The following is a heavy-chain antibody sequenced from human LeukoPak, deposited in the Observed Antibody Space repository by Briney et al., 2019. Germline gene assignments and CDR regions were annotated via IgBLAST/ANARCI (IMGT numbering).Heavy chain of an antibody. Sequence: GGSLRLSCAASGFTFSNAWMSWVRQAPGKGLEWVANIKQDGSEKYYVDSVKGRFTISRDNAKNSLYLEMNSLRAEDTAVYYCARDGQQWLVGDWFDPWGQGTLVTVSS. J-gene: IGHJ5*02. D-gene: IGHD6-19*01. CDR1: GFTFSNAW. CDR2: IKQDGSEK. CDR3: ARDGQQWLVGDWFDP. V-gene: IGHV3-7*01.